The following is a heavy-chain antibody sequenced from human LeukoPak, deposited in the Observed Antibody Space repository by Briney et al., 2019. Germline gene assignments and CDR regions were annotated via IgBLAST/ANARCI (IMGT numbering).Heavy chain of an antibody. CDR1: GYTFTSYD. J-gene: IGHJ4*02. V-gene: IGHV1-8*01. CDR3: ARGPPSYGSYYFDY. D-gene: IGHD6-6*01. CDR2: MNPNSGNT. Sequence: ASGKVSCKDSGYTFTSYDINWVRQATGQGLEWMGWMNPNSGNTGYAQKFQGRVTTTRNTSISTAYMELSSLRSEDTAVYYCARGPPSYGSYYFDYWGQGTLVTVSS.